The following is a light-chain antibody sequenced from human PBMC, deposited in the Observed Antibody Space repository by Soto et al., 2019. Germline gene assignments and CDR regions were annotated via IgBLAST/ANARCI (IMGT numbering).Light chain of an antibody. CDR1: QGISSY. V-gene: IGKV1-8*01. Sequence: AIRMTQSPSSFSASTGDRVTITCRASQGISSYLAWYQQKPGKAPKLLTYAASTLQSGVPSRFSGSGSGTDFTLTISCLQSEDFATYYCQQYYSYPLWTFGQGTKVEIK. CDR3: QQYYSYPLWT. J-gene: IGKJ1*01. CDR2: AAS.